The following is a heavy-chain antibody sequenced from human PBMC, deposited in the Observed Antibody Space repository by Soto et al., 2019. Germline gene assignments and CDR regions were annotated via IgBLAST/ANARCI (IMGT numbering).Heavy chain of an antibody. D-gene: IGHD6-6*01. CDR3: ARRARPDFYYMDV. CDR1: GFTLSGYA. V-gene: IGHV3-64*01. CDR2: ISSNGVDT. Sequence: SLRLSCAASGFTLSGYAMDWVRQAQGKGLEYVSGISSNGVDTYYAKYVQGRFTISRDNSKNTVYHQMGSLRPEDMALYYCARRARPDFYYMDVWGKGTTVTVSS. J-gene: IGHJ6*03.